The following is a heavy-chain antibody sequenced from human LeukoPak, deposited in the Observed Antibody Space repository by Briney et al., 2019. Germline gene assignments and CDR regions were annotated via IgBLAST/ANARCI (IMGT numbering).Heavy chain of an antibody. J-gene: IGHJ6*02. CDR3: AKYRYYGSGSAGRFYYYGMDV. Sequence: GESLRLSCAASGFTFSSYAMSWVRQAPGKGLEWVSAISGSGGSTYYADSVKGRFTISRDNSKNTLYLQMNSLRAEDTAVYYCAKYRYYGSGSAGRFYYYGMDVWGQGTTVTVSS. V-gene: IGHV3-23*01. D-gene: IGHD3-10*01. CDR2: ISGSGGST. CDR1: GFTFSSYA.